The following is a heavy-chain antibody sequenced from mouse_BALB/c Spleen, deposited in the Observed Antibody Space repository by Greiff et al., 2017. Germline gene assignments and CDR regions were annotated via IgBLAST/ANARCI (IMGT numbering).Heavy chain of an antibody. Sequence: VQLQQSGPELVKPGASVKISCKASGYTFTDYNMHWVKQSHGKSLEWIGYIYPYNGGTGYNQKFKSKATLTVDNSSSTAYMELRSLTSEDSAVYYCARDDYYGSSYFDYWGQGTTLTVSS. V-gene: IGHV1S29*02. CDR2: IYPYNGGT. CDR3: ARDDYYGSSYFDY. CDR1: GYTFTDYN. D-gene: IGHD1-1*01. J-gene: IGHJ2*01.